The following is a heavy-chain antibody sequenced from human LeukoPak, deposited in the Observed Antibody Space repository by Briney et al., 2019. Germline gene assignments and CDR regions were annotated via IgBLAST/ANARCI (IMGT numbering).Heavy chain of an antibody. CDR1: GFTVSSNY. D-gene: IGHD6-19*01. Sequence: GGSLRLSCAASGFTVSSNYMSWVRPAPGKGLEWVSVIYSGGSTYYADSVKGRFTVSRDNSKNTLYLQMNSLRAEDTAVYYCARDSPEYSSGPPVDYWGQGTLVTVSS. CDR2: IYSGGST. J-gene: IGHJ4*02. CDR3: ARDSPEYSSGPPVDY. V-gene: IGHV3-66*02.